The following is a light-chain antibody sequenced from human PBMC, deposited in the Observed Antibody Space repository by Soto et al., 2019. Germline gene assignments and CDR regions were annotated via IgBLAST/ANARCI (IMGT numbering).Light chain of an antibody. V-gene: IGKV3-20*01. CDR3: QQYGSSPRTWA. CDR2: GAS. Sequence: EIVLTQSPGILSLSPGERATLSCRASQSVSSSYLAWYQQKPVQAPRLLIYGASSSATGIPDSFSGSVSGTDFSLTISRLEPEDFAVYYCQQYGSSPRTWAFGQGTKVEIK. J-gene: IGKJ1*01. CDR1: QSVSSSY.